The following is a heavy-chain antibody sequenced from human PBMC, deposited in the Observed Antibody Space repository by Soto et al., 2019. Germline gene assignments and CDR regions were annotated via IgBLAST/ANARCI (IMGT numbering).Heavy chain of an antibody. Sequence: GGSLRLSCAASGFIFSSSGMSWVRQAPGEGLEWVSSISASADSTFYADSVKGRFTISRDNSKNTLYLQMRSLTAEDTALYFCAKAPCGSSYCGLDVWGQGTTVTVSS. V-gene: IGHV3-23*01. J-gene: IGHJ6*02. CDR3: AKAPCGSSYCGLDV. D-gene: IGHD2-15*01. CDR2: ISASADST. CDR1: GFIFSSSG.